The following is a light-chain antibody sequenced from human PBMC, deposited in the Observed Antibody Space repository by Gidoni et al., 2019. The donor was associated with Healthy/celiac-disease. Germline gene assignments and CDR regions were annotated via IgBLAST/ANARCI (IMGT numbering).Light chain of an antibody. CDR2: DVS. J-gene: IGLJ2*01. V-gene: IGLV2-14*01. CDR3: SSYTSSRPV. CDR1: SSDVAGYNY. Sequence: QSALTQPASVSGSPCQSSTISCTGPSSDVAGYNYVSWYQQHPGKAPKLMMYDVSHRPSGVSNRLSGSKYGNTASRTISGIQDEDEADYYCSSYTSSRPVFGGGTKLTVL.